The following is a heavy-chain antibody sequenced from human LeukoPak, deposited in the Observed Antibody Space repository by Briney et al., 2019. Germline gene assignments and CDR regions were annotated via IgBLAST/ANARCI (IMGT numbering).Heavy chain of an antibody. V-gene: IGHV4-61*01. CDR2: IYYSGST. Sequence: SETLSLTCTVSGGSISSGSYYWSWIRQPPGKGLEWIGYIYYSGSTNYNPSLKSRVTISVDTSKNQFSLKLSSVTAADTAVYYCARDGRSSLIYGMDVWGQGTTVTVSS. CDR1: GGSISSGSYY. J-gene: IGHJ6*02. D-gene: IGHD6-13*01. CDR3: ARDGRSSLIYGMDV.